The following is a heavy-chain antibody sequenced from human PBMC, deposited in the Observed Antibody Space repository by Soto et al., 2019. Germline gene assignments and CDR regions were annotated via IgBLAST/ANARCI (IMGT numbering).Heavy chain of an antibody. D-gene: IGHD5-12*01. CDR1: GGSISSGDYY. CDR3: ARDGHSGYDYFDY. CDR2: IYYSGGT. J-gene: IGHJ4*02. V-gene: IGHV4-30-4*01. Sequence: SETLSLTCTVSGGSISSGDYYWSWIRQPPGKGLEWIGYIYYSGGTYYNPSLKSRVTISVDTSKNQFSLKLSSVTAADTAVYYCARDGHSGYDYFDYWGQGTLVTVSS.